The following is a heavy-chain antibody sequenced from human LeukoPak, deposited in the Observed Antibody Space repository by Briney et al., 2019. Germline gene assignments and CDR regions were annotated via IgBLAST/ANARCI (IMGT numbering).Heavy chain of an antibody. V-gene: IGHV1-69*02. Sequence: SVKVSCKASGYTFTGYYMHWVRQAPGQGLEWMGRIIPILGIANYAQKFQGRVTITADKSTSTAYMELSSLRSEDTAVYYCATATKTYYYGSGTYYFDYWGQGTLVTVSS. CDR2: IIPILGIA. CDR3: ATATKTYYYGSGTYYFDY. D-gene: IGHD3-10*01. J-gene: IGHJ4*02. CDR1: GYTFTGYY.